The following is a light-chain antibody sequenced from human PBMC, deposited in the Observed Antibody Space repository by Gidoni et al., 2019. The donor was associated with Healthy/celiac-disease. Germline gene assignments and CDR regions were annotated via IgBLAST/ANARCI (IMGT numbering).Light chain of an antibody. J-gene: IGKJ4*01. CDR1: QSVSSN. V-gene: IGKV3D-15*01. CDR2: GAS. Sequence: DIVMTHSPATLSVSPGERATLSCRASQSVSSNLAWYQQKPGQAPRRLIYGASTRATGIPARVSGSGSGTEVTLTISSRQSEDVAVDYCQQYNNWPPLTFXGXTKVEIK. CDR3: QQYNNWPPLT.